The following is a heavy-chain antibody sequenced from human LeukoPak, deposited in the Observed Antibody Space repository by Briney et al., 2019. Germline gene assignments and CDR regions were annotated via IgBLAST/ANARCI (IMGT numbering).Heavy chain of an antibody. V-gene: IGHV3-74*01. CDR2: ISHDGII. CDR3: ARDWVYKIDY. Sequence: GGSLRLSCETAGFTFSSYVMHWVRRTPGKGLVWVSRISHDGIISYADSVKGRFTISKDNAKNTLILQMNSLRVEDTAVYYCARDWVYKIDYWGRGTLVTVSS. CDR1: GFTFSSYV. D-gene: IGHD5-24*01. J-gene: IGHJ4*02.